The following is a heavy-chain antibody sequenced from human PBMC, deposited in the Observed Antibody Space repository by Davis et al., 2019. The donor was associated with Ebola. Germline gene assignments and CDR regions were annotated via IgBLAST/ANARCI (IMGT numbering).Heavy chain of an antibody. J-gene: IGHJ4*02. Sequence: GGSLRLSCAASGFTFSGSAMHWVRQASGKGLEWVGRIRSKANSYATAYAASVKGGFTISRDDSKNTAYLQMNSLKTEDTAVYYCTSSYASSSGDYWGQGTLVTVSS. CDR2: IRSKANSYAT. V-gene: IGHV3-73*01. CDR1: GFTFSGSA. CDR3: TSSYASSSGDY. D-gene: IGHD6-6*01.